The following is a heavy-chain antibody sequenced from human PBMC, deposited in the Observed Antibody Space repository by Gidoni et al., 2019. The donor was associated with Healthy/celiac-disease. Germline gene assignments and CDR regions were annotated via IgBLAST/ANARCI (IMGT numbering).Heavy chain of an antibody. Sequence: EVQLVESGGGLVQPGRSLRLSCAASGFTFDDYAMHWVRQAPGKGLEWVSGISWNSGSIGYADSVKGRFTISRDNAKNSLYLQMNSLRAEDTALYYCLAIRVYSSSWYPFDYWGQGTLVTVSS. J-gene: IGHJ4*02. D-gene: IGHD6-13*01. CDR1: GFTFDDYA. V-gene: IGHV3-9*01. CDR2: ISWNSGSI. CDR3: LAIRVYSSSWYPFDY.